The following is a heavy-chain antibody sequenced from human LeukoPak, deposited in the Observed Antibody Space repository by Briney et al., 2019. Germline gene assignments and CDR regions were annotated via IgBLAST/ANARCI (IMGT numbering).Heavy chain of an antibody. J-gene: IGHJ4*02. CDR2: IYYSGST. CDR1: GGSVSSGSYY. D-gene: IGHD2-15*01. CDR3: ARERDCSGIDY. V-gene: IGHV4-61*01. Sequence: SETLSLTCTVSGGSVSSGSYYWSWIRQPPGKGLEWIGYIYYSGSTNYNPSLKSRVTISVDTSKNQFSLKLSSVTAADTAVYYCARERDCSGIDYWGQGTLVTVSS.